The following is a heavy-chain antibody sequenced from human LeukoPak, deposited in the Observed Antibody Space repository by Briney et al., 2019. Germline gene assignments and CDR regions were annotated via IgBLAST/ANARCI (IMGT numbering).Heavy chain of an antibody. Sequence: GRSLRLSCAASGFTFSSYAMHWVRQAPGKGLEWVAVIPYDGSNKYYADSVKGRFTISRDNSKNTLYLQMNSLRVEDTAVYYCARAAPGERGYSYDSDYWGQGTLVTVSS. CDR3: ARAAPGERGYSYDSDY. CDR2: IPYDGSNK. D-gene: IGHD5-18*01. V-gene: IGHV3-30*04. J-gene: IGHJ4*02. CDR1: GFTFSSYA.